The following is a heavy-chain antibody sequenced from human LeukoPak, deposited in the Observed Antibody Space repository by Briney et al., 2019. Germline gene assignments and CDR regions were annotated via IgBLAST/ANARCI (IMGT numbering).Heavy chain of an antibody. CDR3: ARGTSGLVTTNDY. Sequence: SETLSLTCTVSGGSISSYYWNWIRQPAGKGLEWIGRIHTSGSTNYNPSLKSRVTMSVDTSKNQFSLKLSSVTAADTAVYYCARGTSGLVTTNDYWGQGTLVTVSS. D-gene: IGHD3/OR15-3a*01. CDR2: IHTSGST. J-gene: IGHJ4*02. V-gene: IGHV4-4*07. CDR1: GGSISSYY.